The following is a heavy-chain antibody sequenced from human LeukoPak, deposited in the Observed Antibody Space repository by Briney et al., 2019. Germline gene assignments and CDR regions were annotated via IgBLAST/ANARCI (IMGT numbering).Heavy chain of an antibody. CDR1: GFTFSSYG. D-gene: IGHD3-9*01. V-gene: IGHV3-30*18. CDR2: ISYDGSNK. Sequence: GGSLRLSCAASGFTFSSYGMHWVRQAPGKGLEWVAVISYDGSNKYYADSVKGRFTISRDNSKNTLYLQMNSLRAEDTAVYYCAKGTGFDWLLFDYWGQGTLVTVSS. CDR3: AKGTGFDWLLFDY. J-gene: IGHJ4*02.